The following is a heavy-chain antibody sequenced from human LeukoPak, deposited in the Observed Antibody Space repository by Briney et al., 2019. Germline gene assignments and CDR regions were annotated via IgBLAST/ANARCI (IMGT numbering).Heavy chain of an antibody. Sequence: SETLSLTCAVYGGSFSGYYWSWIRQPPGKGLEWIGEINHSGSTNYNPSLKSRVTISVDTSKNQFSLKLSSVTAADTAVYYCARERRYCSSTSCHPYYYYYGMDVWGQGTTVTVSS. V-gene: IGHV4-34*01. CDR3: ARERRYCSSTSCHPYYYYYGMDV. CDR1: GGSFSGYY. CDR2: INHSGST. J-gene: IGHJ6*02. D-gene: IGHD2-2*01.